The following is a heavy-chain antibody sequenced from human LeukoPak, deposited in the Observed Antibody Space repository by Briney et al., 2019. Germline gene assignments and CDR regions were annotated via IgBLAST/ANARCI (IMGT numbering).Heavy chain of an antibody. V-gene: IGHV3-7*03. CDR2: IKQDETEK. CDR1: GFTFSNFW. Sequence: PGGSLRLSCTASGFTFSNFWMGWVRQAPGKGLEWVANIKQDETEKFYLGSVKGRFTISRDNAKNSLYLQIHSLRAEDTAVYYCARGVPSSDWFLYGMDVWGQGTTVTVSS. J-gene: IGHJ6*02. D-gene: IGHD6-19*01. CDR3: ARGVPSSDWFLYGMDV.